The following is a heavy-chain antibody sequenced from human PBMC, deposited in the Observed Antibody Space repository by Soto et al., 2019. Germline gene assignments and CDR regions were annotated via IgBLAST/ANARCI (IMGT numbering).Heavy chain of an antibody. D-gene: IGHD2-15*01. CDR3: ARDSGGALGYVDS. CDR2: IYYTGPT. J-gene: IGHJ4*02. Sequence: TLSLTCSVSGGSITSGAYYWTWIRQNPEKGLEWIGYIYYTGPTYYNPSLKSRVTISVDTSKNQFSLMLNSVTAADTAVYFCARDSGGALGYVDSWGQGSPVTVSS. V-gene: IGHV4-31*03. CDR1: GGSITSGAYY.